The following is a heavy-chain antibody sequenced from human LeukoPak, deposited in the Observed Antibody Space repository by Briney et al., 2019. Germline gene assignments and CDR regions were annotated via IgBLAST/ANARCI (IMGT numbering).Heavy chain of an antibody. J-gene: IGHJ3*02. CDR3: ARDFGSDAFDI. CDR1: GGSISSYY. V-gene: IGHV4-4*07. Sequence: PSETLSLTCTVSGGSISSYYWSWIRQPAGKGLEWIGRVYASGGTNHNPSLKSRVTMPVDTSKSQISLKLSSVTAADTAVYYCARDFGSDAFDIWGQGTMVTLSS. D-gene: IGHD3-10*01. CDR2: VYASGGT.